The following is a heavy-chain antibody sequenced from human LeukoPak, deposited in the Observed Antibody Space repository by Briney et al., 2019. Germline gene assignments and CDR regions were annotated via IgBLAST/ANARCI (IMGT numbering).Heavy chain of an antibody. Sequence: AASVKVSCKASGYTLSTYTMHWLRQAPGQRPEWMGCIYAGNGNVKYSQNFQARVTITRDTSANTAYLELSSLRSEDTAVYYCARLVVVVPAAIGLWPSMFFDYWGQGTLVTVSS. CDR2: IYAGNGNV. V-gene: IGHV1-3*01. CDR3: ARLVVVVPAAIGLWPSMFFDY. J-gene: IGHJ4*02. CDR1: GYTLSTYT. D-gene: IGHD2-2*02.